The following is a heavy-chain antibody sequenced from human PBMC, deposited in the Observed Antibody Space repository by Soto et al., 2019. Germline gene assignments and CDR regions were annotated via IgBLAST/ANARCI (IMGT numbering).Heavy chain of an antibody. J-gene: IGHJ5*02. D-gene: IGHD3-3*01. CDR1: GGSISSGDYY. CDR2: IYYSGST. CDR3: ARQQRSYDFWSGYREGWFDP. Sequence: SETLSLTCTVSGGSISSGDYYWGWIRQPPGKGLEWIGSIYYSGSTYYNPSLKSRVTISVDTSKNQFSLKLSSVTAADTAVYYCARQQRSYDFWSGYREGWFDPWGQGTLVTVSS. V-gene: IGHV4-39*01.